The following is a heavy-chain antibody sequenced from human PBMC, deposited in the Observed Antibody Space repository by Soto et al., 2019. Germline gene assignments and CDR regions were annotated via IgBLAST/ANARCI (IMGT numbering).Heavy chain of an antibody. CDR2: VSSGGGT. D-gene: IGHD2-15*01. CDR1: VFTFSTYA. CDR3: AKRRGAGGHFDY. Sequence: GGSLRLSCAASVFTFSTYAMGWVRQAPGKGLEWVSVVSSGGGTHYADSVKGRFTVSRDNSKNTLSLQMNSLRADDTAVYYCAKRRGAGGHFDYWGQGALVTVSS. V-gene: IGHV3-23*01. J-gene: IGHJ4*02.